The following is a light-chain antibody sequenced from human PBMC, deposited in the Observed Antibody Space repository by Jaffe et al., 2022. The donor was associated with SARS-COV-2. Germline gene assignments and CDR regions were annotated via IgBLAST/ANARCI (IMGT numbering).Light chain of an antibody. J-gene: IGKJ3*01. CDR2: GAS. CDR1: QSVSTN. V-gene: IGKV3-15*01. CDR3: HQYNNWPFT. Sequence: EIVMTQSPATLSVSPGERVTLSCRASQSVSTNLGWYQQKAGQAPRLLVYGASTRATDIPARFSGSGSGTDFTLTINSLQSEDFAVYFCHQYNNWPFTFGPGTTVDLK.